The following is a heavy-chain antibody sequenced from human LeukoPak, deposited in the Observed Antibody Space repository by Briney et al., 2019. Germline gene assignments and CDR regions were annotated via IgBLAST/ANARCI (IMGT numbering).Heavy chain of an antibody. CDR1: GFTFGTYA. D-gene: IGHD5-24*01. CDR3: AKGYTYFDY. CDR2: ISVSGGST. Sequence: TGGSLRLSCAASGFTFGTYAMSWVRQAPGKGLEWVSGISVSGGSTSYADSVKGRFTISRDNSKSTLYLQMNSLRAEDTAVYYCAKGYTYFDYWGQGTLATVSS. J-gene: IGHJ4*02. V-gene: IGHV3-23*01.